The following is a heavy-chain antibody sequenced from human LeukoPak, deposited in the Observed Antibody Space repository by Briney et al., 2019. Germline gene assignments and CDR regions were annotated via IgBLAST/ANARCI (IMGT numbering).Heavy chain of an antibody. J-gene: IGHJ5*02. V-gene: IGHV3-11*04. CDR2: ISSSGSTI. CDR3: ARAVDDILTGFNWFDP. D-gene: IGHD3-9*01. CDR1: GFTFSDYY. Sequence: PGGSLRLSCAASGFTFSDYYMSWIRQAPGKGLEWVSYISSSGSTIYYADSVKGRFTISRDNAKNSLYLQMNSLRAEDTAVYYCARAVDDILTGFNWFDPWGQGTLVTVSS.